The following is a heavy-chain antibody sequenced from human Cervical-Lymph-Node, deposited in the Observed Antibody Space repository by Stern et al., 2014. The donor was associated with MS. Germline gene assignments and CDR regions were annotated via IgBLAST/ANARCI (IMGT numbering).Heavy chain of an antibody. Sequence: VQLVESGPGLVRPSETLSLTCAVSGASINSYYWSWIRLPPGKGLEWIGYVDSGGNTNYSPSLKSRVTISADTSKDQFSLNLRSVTAADTAIYYCAVGSGYGLFEVWGQGSLVTVSS. CDR2: VDSGGNT. D-gene: IGHD5-12*01. J-gene: IGHJ4*02. V-gene: IGHV4-59*01. CDR3: AVGSGYGLFEV. CDR1: GASINSYY.